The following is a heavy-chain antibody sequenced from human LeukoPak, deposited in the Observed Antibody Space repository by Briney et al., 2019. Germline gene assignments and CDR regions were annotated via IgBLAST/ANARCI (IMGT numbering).Heavy chain of an antibody. CDR1: GFTFDDYA. Sequence: GRSLRLSCAASGFTFDDYAMHWVRQAPGKGLEWVSGISWNSGSIGYADSVKGRFTISRDNSKNTLYLQMNSLRAEDTAVYYCARLTLLAKPATRRGYNWFDPWGQGTLVTVSS. CDR3: ARLTLLAKPATRRGYNWFDP. D-gene: IGHD2/OR15-2a*01. V-gene: IGHV3-9*01. CDR2: ISWNSGSI. J-gene: IGHJ5*02.